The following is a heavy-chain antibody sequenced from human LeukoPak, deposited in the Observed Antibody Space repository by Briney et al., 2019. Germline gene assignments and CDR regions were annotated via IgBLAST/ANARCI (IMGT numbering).Heavy chain of an antibody. V-gene: IGHV3-48*03. CDR2: ISSSGSTI. CDR1: GFTFSSYE. J-gene: IGHJ6*04. D-gene: IGHD3-10*02. CDR3: AELGITMIGGV. Sequence: GGSLRLSCAASGFTFSSYEMNWVRQAPGKGLEWVSYISSSGSTIYYADSVKGRFTISRDNAENSLYLQMNSLRAEDTAVYYCAELGITMIGGVWGKGTTVTISS.